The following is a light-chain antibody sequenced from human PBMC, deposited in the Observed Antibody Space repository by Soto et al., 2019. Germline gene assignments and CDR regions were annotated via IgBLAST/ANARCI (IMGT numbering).Light chain of an antibody. CDR2: DTS. CDR1: QSVSNY. J-gene: IGKJ4*01. CDR3: QQRSGWPPSLT. V-gene: IGKV3-11*01. Sequence: EVVLTQSPATLSLSPGETATLSCRASQSVSNYLAWYQQKPGQAPRLLIYDTSKSATGIPARFSGSGSGTDVTLTISSLEPEDFAVYFCQQRSGWPPSLTFGGGTKVEIK.